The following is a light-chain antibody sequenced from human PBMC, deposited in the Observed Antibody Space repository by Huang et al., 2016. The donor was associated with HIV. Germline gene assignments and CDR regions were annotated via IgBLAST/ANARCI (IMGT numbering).Light chain of an antibody. CDR3: QQSYSTPFT. V-gene: IGKV1-39*01. J-gene: IGKJ3*01. CDR2: ATS. Sequence: DIQMTQSPSSLSASVGDRVTITCRARQSLSSYLNWYQQKPVKAPKLLIYATSSLQSGVPSRFSGSGSGTDFTLTISSLQPEDFATYYCQQSYSTPFTFGPGTKVDIK. CDR1: QSLSSY.